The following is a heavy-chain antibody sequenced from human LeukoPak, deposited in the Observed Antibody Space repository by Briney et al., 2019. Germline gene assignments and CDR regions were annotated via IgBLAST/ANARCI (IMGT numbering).Heavy chain of an antibody. D-gene: IGHD4-17*01. CDR1: GYTFTSYG. CDR2: INPYNGNT. J-gene: IGHJ4*02. Sequence: ASVKVSCKASGYTFTSYGISWVRQAPGQGPECMGWINPYNGNTNYALKVQGRVTITTDTSTSTAYLELRSLRSDDTAIYYCAREIYGRFDYWGQGTLVTVSS. V-gene: IGHV1-18*01. CDR3: AREIYGRFDY.